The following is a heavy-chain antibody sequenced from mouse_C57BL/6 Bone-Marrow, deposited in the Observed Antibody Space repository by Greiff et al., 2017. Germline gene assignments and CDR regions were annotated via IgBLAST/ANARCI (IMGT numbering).Heavy chain of an antibody. V-gene: IGHV1-82*01. CDR3: ARDYGRGYWYFDV. D-gene: IGHD1-1*01. CDR2: IYPGDGDT. Sequence: QVQLKQSGPELVKPGASVKISCKASGYAFSSSWMNWVKQRPGKGLEWIGRIYPGDGDTNYNGKFKGKATLTADKSSSTAYMQLSSLTSEGSAVYFCARDYGRGYWYFDVWGTGTTVTVSS. J-gene: IGHJ1*03. CDR1: GYAFSSSW.